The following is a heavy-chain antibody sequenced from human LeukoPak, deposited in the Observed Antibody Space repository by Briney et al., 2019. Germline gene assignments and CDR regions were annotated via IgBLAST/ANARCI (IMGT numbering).Heavy chain of an antibody. CDR2: FDPEDGET. J-gene: IGHJ3*02. CDR3: ATASWREGHGGAFDI. CDR1: GYTLTELS. Sequence: SVKVSCKVSGYTLTELSMHWVRQAPGKGLEWMGGFDPEDGETIYAQKFQGRVTMTEDTSTDTAYMELSSLRSEDTAVYYCATASWREGHGGAFDIWGQGTMVTVSS. D-gene: IGHD6-13*01. V-gene: IGHV1-24*01.